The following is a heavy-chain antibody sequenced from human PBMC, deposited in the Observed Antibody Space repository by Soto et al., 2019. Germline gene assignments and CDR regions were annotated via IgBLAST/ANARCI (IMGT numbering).Heavy chain of an antibody. CDR2: MDPNSGST. CDR1: GDTFTTYD. CDR3: ARERKFDFWRKGLDV. J-gene: IGHJ6*02. V-gene: IGHV1-8*01. D-gene: IGHD3-3*01. Sequence: GASVKVSCKASGDTFTTYDINWVRQAPGQGLEWLGWMDPNSGSTGYAQNFQGRITMTRNISRNTAHMELSSLQSEDTAVYYCARERKFDFWRKGLDVWGQGTTVTVSS.